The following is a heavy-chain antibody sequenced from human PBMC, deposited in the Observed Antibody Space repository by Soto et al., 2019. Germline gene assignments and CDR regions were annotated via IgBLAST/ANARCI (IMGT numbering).Heavy chain of an antibody. J-gene: IGHJ5*02. CDR3: ARGRPKLERTGWFDP. V-gene: IGHV1-69*13. Sequence: GASVKVSCKASGGTFSSYAISWVRQAPGQGLEWMGGIIPIFGTANYAQKFQGRVTITADESTSTAYMELSSLRSEDTAVYYCARGRPKLERTGWFDPWGQGTLVTVSS. D-gene: IGHD1-1*01. CDR2: IIPIFGTA. CDR1: GGTFSSYA.